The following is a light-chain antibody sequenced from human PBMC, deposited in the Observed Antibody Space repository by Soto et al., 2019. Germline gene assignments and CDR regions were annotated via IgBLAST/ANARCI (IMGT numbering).Light chain of an antibody. CDR1: SRTVGGYNY. J-gene: IGLJ1*01. V-gene: IGLV2-14*01. CDR2: EVS. CDR3: SSYTSSSIDYV. Sequence: QSARPQPAPVSGSPGQSFPFSCPGPSRTVGGYNYVSWYQQHPGKAPKLMIYEVSNRPSGVSNRFSGSKSGNTASLTISGLQAEDEADYYCSSYTSSSIDYVFGTGTKLTVL.